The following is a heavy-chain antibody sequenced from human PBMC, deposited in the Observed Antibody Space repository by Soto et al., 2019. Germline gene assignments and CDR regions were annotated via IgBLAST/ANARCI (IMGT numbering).Heavy chain of an antibody. V-gene: IGHV4-59*01. CDR2: VSYSGNI. CDR3: ARGSSGYFPTLFWF. Sequence: SETLSLTCTVSGGSISNYYWNWIRQSPGKGLEWIGYVSYSGNINYSPSLKSRVTISADTSKNQFSLNLTSVTAADTAVYYCARGSSGYFPTLFWFWGQGTLVTVS. D-gene: IGHD3-22*01. CDR1: GGSISNYY. J-gene: IGHJ4*01.